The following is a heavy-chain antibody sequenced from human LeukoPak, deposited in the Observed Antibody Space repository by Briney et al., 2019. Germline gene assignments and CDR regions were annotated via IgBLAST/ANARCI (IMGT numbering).Heavy chain of an antibody. CDR1: GFSLSTSGVG. CDR2: IYWDDDK. D-gene: IGHD3-22*01. J-gene: IGHJ4*02. V-gene: IGHV2-5*02. CDR3: ALQSYYYDSSGYAY. Sequence: ESGPTLVNPTQTLTLTCTFSGFSLSTSGVGVGWIRQPPGKALEWLALIYWDDDKRYSPSLKSRLTITKDTSKNQVVLTMTNMDPVDTATYYCALQSYYYDSSGYAYWGQGTLVTVSS.